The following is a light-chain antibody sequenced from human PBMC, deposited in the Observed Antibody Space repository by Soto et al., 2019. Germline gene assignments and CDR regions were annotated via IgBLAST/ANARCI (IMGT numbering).Light chain of an antibody. CDR3: QEYDSYSRT. CDR1: QRISSW. CDR2: EAY. Sequence: DIQMTQSPSTLSASVGARVTITCRASQRISSWLAWYQHKPGKAPRLLIYEAYTLESGVPSRFSGSGSGTEFTLTISSLQPDDFATYYCQEYDSYSRTFGQGTKVDI. V-gene: IGKV1-5*03. J-gene: IGKJ1*01.